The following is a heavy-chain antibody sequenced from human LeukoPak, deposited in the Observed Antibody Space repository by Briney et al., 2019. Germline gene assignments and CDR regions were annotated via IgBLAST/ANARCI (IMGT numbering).Heavy chain of an antibody. CDR2: INSDGSST. CDR1: GFTFSSYW. D-gene: IGHD3-3*01. Sequence: GGSLRLSCAASGFTFSSYWMSWVRQAPGKGLVWVSHINSDGSSTSYADSVKGRFTISRDNAKNTLYLQMNSLRAEDTAVYYCARDPRYDSWSGPDYYYYMDVWGKGTTVTVSS. CDR3: ARDPRYDSWSGPDYYYYMDV. J-gene: IGHJ6*03. V-gene: IGHV3-74*01.